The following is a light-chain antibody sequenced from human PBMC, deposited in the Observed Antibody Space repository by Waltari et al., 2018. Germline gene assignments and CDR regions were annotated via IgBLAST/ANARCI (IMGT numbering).Light chain of an antibody. Sequence: IQMTHSPFSLSASVGYRVTITCRASQARSSHLNWYQKKPGKAPRLLIYYTNRLGSGVPSRFSGSGSGTDFTLMITSLQPEDFATYYCQQYYSLPFTFGPGTELHIK. CDR3: QQYYSLPFT. V-gene: IGKV1-13*02. CDR1: QARSSH. CDR2: YTN. J-gene: IGKJ3*01.